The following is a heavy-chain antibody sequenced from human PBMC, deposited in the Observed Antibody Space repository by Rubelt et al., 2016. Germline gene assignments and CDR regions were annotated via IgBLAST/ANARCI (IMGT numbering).Heavy chain of an antibody. D-gene: IGHD6-13*01. CDR3: ATDQDSSTWDVVY. CDR1: GFTVSSHY. Sequence: EVQLVESGGGLVQPGGSLRLSCVASGFTVSSHYMHWVRQAPGKGLEWVSVIYSGGSTYYADSVKGRFTISRDNSKHTLYLQMNSLRAEDKALYYCATDQDSSTWDVVYWGQGTLVTVSS. V-gene: IGHV3-66*01. J-gene: IGHJ4*02. CDR2: IYSGGST.